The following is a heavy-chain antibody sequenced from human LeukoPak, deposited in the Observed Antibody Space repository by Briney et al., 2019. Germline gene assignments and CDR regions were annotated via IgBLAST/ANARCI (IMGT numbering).Heavy chain of an antibody. CDR3: AKGAIGGYYYYYMDV. CDR1: GFTFDDYA. V-gene: IGHV3-9*03. Sequence: PGGSLRLSCAASGFTFDDYAMHWVRQAPGKGLEWVSGISWNSGSIGYADSVKGRFTISRDNAKNSLCLQMNSLRAEDMALYYCAKGAIGGYYYYYMDVWGKGTTVTVSS. J-gene: IGHJ6*03. D-gene: IGHD2-2*01. CDR2: ISWNSGSI.